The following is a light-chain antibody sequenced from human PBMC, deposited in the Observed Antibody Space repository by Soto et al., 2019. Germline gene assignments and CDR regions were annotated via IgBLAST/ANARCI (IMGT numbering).Light chain of an antibody. CDR1: QDIAAY. CDR3: QQSYSTPTWT. Sequence: IQVTQSASSVSASVGDRVTITCRASQDIAAYLAWYQHKPGRAPELLIHAASSLQSGVPSRFSGSGSGTDFSLTISSLQTEDFATYYCQQSYSTPTWTFCQGSKVDIK. V-gene: IGKV1-12*01. J-gene: IGKJ1*01. CDR2: AAS.